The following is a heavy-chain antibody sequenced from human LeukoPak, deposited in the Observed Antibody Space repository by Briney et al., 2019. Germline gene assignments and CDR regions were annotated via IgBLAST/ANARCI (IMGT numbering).Heavy chain of an antibody. CDR2: IIPILGIA. CDR1: GGTFSSYA. CDR3: ATWCTSCYAPHDY. V-gene: IGHV1-69*04. D-gene: IGHD2-2*01. Sequence: SVKVSCKASGGTFSSYAISWVRQAPGRGLEWMGRIIPILGIANYAQKFQGRVTMTEDTSTDTAYMELSSLRSEDTAVYYCATWCTSCYAPHDYWGQGTLVTVSS. J-gene: IGHJ4*02.